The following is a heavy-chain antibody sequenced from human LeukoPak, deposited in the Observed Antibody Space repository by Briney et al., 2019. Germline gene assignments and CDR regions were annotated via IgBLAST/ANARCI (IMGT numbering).Heavy chain of an antibody. CDR3: VRDPVGGSTIFDC. V-gene: IGHV6-1*01. D-gene: IGHD1-26*01. CDR1: GDSVSSNSAA. Sequence: SQTLSLTCVISGDSVSSNSAAWNWIRQSPSRGLEWLGRTYYRSKWYYDYSVAVKSRVTINPDTSKNQFSLQLSSVAPEDTAVYYCVRDPVGGSTIFDCWGQGTLVTVSS. CDR2: TYYRSKWYY. J-gene: IGHJ4*02.